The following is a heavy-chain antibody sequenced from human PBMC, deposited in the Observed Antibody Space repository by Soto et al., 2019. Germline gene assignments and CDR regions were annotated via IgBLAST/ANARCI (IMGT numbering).Heavy chain of an antibody. CDR3: ARLTKYCTGGSCYSGSHFDY. J-gene: IGHJ4*02. Sequence: QLQLQESGPGLVKPSETLSLTCTVSGGSMSSSSYYWGWIRQPPGKGLEWIGSIYYSGSTYYNPSVKSRLTISVDTSKNLFSLKLSSVTAADTAVYYCARLTKYCTGGSCYSGSHFDYWGQGTLVTVSS. D-gene: IGHD2-15*01. V-gene: IGHV4-39*02. CDR1: GGSMSSSSYY. CDR2: IYYSGST.